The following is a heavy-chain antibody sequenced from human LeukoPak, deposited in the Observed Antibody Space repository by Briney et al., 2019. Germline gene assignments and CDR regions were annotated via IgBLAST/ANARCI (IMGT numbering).Heavy chain of an antibody. J-gene: IGHJ3*02. D-gene: IGHD2-2*01. CDR3: ARQLPYCSSTSCRDAFDI. Sequence: PSETLSLTCTVSGGSISSGSYYWSWIRQPAGKGLEWIGSIYYSGSTYYNPSLKSRVTISVDTSKNQFSLKLSSVTAADTAVYYCARQLPYCSSTSCRDAFDIWGQGTMVTVSS. CDR1: GGSISSGSYY. CDR2: IYYSGST. V-gene: IGHV4-39*01.